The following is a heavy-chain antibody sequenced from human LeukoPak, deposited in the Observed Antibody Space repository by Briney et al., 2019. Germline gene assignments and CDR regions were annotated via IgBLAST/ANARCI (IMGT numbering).Heavy chain of an antibody. D-gene: IGHD5-18*01. CDR1: GGSISSSSYY. J-gene: IGHJ4*02. V-gene: IGHV4-39*07. CDR2: IHYSGST. Sequence: SETLSLTCTVSGGSISSSSYYWGWIRQPPGKGLEWIGSIHYSGSTNYNPSLKSRVTISVDTSKNQFSLKLSSVTAADTAVYYCARGKQLWLRGAFDYWGQGTLVTVSS. CDR3: ARGKQLWLRGAFDY.